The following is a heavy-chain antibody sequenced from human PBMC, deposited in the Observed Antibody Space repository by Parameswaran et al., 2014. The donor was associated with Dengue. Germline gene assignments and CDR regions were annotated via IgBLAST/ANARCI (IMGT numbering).Heavy chain of an antibody. CDR3: AKREEGSSSYYYFDY. V-gene: IGHV3-23*01. CDR2: ISGSGGST. Sequence: RWIRQPPGKGLEWVSAISGSGGSTYYADSVKGRLTISRDNSKNTLYLQMNSLRAEDTAVYYCAKREEGSSSYYYFDYWGQGTLVTVSS. J-gene: IGHJ4*02. D-gene: IGHD6-13*01.